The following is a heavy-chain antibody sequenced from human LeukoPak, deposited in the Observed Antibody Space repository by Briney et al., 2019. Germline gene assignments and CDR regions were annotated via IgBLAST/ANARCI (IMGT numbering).Heavy chain of an antibody. CDR2: ISAYNGNT. CDR1: GYTFTSYG. CDR3: AKLGVTVGANAY. Sequence: ASVKVSCKASGYTFTSYGISWVRQAPGQGLEWMGWISAYNGNTNYAQKFQGRVTMTTDTSTSTAYMELRSLRSDDTAVYYCAKLGVTVGANAYWGQGTLVTVAS. D-gene: IGHD4-23*01. V-gene: IGHV1-18*01. J-gene: IGHJ4*02.